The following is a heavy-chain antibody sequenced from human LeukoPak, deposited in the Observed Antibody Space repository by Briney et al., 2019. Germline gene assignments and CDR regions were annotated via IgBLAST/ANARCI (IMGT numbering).Heavy chain of an antibody. CDR1: GFAFSSFA. CDR3: TKELHVAVAVADYYYFYMDV. D-gene: IGHD6-19*01. CDR2: INGGGNTT. Sequence: GGSLRLSCAASGFAFSSFAMGWVRQSPGKGLEWLSTINGGGNTTFYADSVKGRFTISRDNSKNTLYLHMDSLRPDDTAIYYCTKELHVAVAVADYYYFYMDVWGKGTAVTVSS. J-gene: IGHJ6*03. V-gene: IGHV3-23*01.